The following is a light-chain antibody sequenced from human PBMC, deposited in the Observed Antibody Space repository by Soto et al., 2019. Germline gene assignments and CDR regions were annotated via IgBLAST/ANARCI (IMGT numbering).Light chain of an antibody. J-gene: IGKJ4*01. V-gene: IGKV3-15*01. CDR1: QSVSSN. Sequence: EIVMTQSPATLSVSPGERATLSCRASQSVSSNLAWYQQKPGQAPRLLIYGASTRATGIPARFSGSGSGTEFTLPISSLQSAVFAVYYCHQYNNWPPLTFGGGTKVEIK. CDR3: HQYNNWPPLT. CDR2: GAS.